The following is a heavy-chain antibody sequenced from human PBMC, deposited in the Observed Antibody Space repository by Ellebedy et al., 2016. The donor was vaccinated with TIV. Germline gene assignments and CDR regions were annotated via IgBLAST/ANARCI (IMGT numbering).Heavy chain of an antibody. CDR3: ARQADTAMSYYYYGMDV. Sequence: KVSCKGSGYSFTSYWIGWVRQMPGKGLEWMGIIYPGDSDTRYSPSFQGQVTISADKSISTAYLQWSSLKASDTAMYYCARQADTAMSYYYYGMDVWGQGTTVTVSS. D-gene: IGHD5-18*01. CDR1: GYSFTSYW. V-gene: IGHV5-51*01. CDR2: IYPGDSDT. J-gene: IGHJ6*02.